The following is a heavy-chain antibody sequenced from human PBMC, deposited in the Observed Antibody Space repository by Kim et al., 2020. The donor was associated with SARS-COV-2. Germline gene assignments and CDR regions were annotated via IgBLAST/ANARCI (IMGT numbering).Heavy chain of an antibody. J-gene: IGHJ6*02. CDR1: GGTFSSYA. Sequence: SVKVSCKASGGTFSSYAISWVRQAPGQGLEWMGGIIPIFGTANYAQKFQGRVTITADESTSTAYMELSSLRSEDTAVYYCATREHLYYYGMDVWGQGTTVTVSS. CDR2: IIPIFGTA. D-gene: IGHD1-26*01. V-gene: IGHV1-69*13. CDR3: ATREHLYYYGMDV.